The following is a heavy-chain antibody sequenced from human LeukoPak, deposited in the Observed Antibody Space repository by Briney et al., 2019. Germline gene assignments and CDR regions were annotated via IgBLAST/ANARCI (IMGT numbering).Heavy chain of an antibody. CDR3: ARAYYDFWSGWDYYYYMDV. Sequence: GGSLRLSCAASAFSLNAYNMNWVRQAPGKGLEWVSSISYTGTYIYYADSVKGRFTISRDNAQNSLYLQMNSLRAEDTAIYYCARAYYDFWSGWDYYYYMDVWGKGTTVTVSS. D-gene: IGHD3-3*01. CDR1: AFSLNAYN. CDR2: ISYTGTYI. V-gene: IGHV3-21*04. J-gene: IGHJ6*03.